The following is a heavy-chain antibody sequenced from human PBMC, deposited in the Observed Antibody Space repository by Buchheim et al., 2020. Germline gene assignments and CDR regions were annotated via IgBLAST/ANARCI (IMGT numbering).Heavy chain of an antibody. CDR1: GFTFSSYA. V-gene: IGHV3-23*01. CDR3: AKSPRWVTTFFSENYFDY. CDR2: ISGSGGST. D-gene: IGHD4-17*01. Sequence: EVQLLESGGGLVQPGGSLRLSCAASGFTFSSYAMSWVRQAPGKGLEWVSAISGSGGSTYYADSVKGRFTISRDNSKNTLYLQMNSLRAEDTAVYYCAKSPRWVTTFFSENYFDYWGQGTL. J-gene: IGHJ4*02.